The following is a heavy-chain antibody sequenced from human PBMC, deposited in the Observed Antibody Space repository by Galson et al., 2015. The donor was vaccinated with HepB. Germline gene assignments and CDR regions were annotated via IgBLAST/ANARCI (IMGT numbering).Heavy chain of an antibody. D-gene: IGHD6-13*01. CDR1: GFTFDDYT. CDR2: ISWDGGST. Sequence: SLRLSCAASGFTFDDYTMHWVRQAPGKGLEWVSLISWDGGSTYYADSVKGRFTISRDNSKNSLYLQMNSLRTEDTALYYCAKDSQIAAAGMYYFDYWGQGTLVTVSS. V-gene: IGHV3-43*01. J-gene: IGHJ4*02. CDR3: AKDSQIAAAGMYYFDY.